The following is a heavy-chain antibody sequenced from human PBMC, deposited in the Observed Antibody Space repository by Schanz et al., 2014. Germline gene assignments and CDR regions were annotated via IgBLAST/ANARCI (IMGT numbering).Heavy chain of an antibody. V-gene: IGHV3-21*01. Sequence: EVRLVESGGGLVKPGGSLRLSCAASGFSFSTYGMTWVRQAPGKGLEWVSSISSSSMYIYQADSMRGRFTISRDNAKNSLYLQVNNLSAEDTAVYYCERDKKGFVAVAGRAPFDYWGQGTLVTVSS. CDR1: GFSFSTYG. CDR3: ERDKKGFVAVAGRAPFDY. J-gene: IGHJ4*02. D-gene: IGHD6-19*01. CDR2: ISSSSMYI.